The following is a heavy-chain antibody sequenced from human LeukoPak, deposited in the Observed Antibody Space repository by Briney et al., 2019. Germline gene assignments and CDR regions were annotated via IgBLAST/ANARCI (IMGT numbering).Heavy chain of an antibody. CDR1: GFTFSTYR. CDR3: ARVTGPYYYYYMDV. CDR2: IKQDGSEK. D-gene: IGHD2-8*02. V-gene: IGHV3-7*01. J-gene: IGHJ6*03. Sequence: PGGSLRLSCAASGFTFSTYRMSWVRQAPGKGLEWVANIKQDGSEKYYVDSVKGRFTISRDNAKNSLYLQMNSLRAEDTAVYYCARVTGPYYYYYMDVWGKGTTVTVSS.